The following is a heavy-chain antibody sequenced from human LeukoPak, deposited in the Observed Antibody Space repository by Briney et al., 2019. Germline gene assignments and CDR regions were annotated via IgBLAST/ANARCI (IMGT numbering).Heavy chain of an antibody. Sequence: SETLSLTCTVSGGSISSGGNYWNWIRQHPGKGLEWMGYISYSGSTYYNPSLKSRVTISVDTSKNQFSLKLSSVAAADTAVYYCARSFYGDYVDYWGQGTLVTVSS. CDR1: GGSISSGGNY. CDR3: ARSFYGDYVDY. CDR2: ISYSGST. J-gene: IGHJ4*02. D-gene: IGHD4-17*01. V-gene: IGHV4-31*03.